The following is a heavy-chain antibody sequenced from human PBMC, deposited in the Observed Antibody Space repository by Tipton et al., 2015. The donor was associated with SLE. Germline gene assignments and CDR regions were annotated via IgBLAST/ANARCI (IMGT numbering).Heavy chain of an antibody. D-gene: IGHD1-1*01. V-gene: IGHV1-18*01. CDR3: ARDAELAYYFDY. J-gene: IGHJ4*02. CDR1: GYAFTNYG. CDR2: ISAYNGNT. Sequence: QVQLVQSEAEVKKPGASVRVSCKASGYAFTNYGITWVRQAPGQGLEWMGWISAYNGNTKYAQKFQGRVTMTTDTSTTTAYIELRSLISDDTAIYFCARDAELAYYFDYWGQGTLVTVSS.